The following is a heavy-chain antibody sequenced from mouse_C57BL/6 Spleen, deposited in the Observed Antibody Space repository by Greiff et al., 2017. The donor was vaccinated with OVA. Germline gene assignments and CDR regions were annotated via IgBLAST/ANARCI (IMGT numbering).Heavy chain of an antibody. Sequence: EVKLQESGPGLVKPSQSLSLTCSVTGYSITSGYYWNWIRQFPGNKLEWMGYISYDGSNNYNPSLKNRISITRDTSKNQFFLKLNSVPTEDTATYYCASAVVASGYFDYWGQGTTLTVSS. CDR3: ASAVVASGYFDY. CDR2: ISYDGSN. CDR1: GYSITSGYY. V-gene: IGHV3-6*01. J-gene: IGHJ2*01. D-gene: IGHD1-1*01.